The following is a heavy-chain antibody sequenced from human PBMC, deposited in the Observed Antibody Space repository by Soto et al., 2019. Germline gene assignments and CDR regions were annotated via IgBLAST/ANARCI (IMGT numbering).Heavy chain of an antibody. D-gene: IGHD6-13*01. CDR1: GGTLSSYT. CDR3: ARDRAGLAAAGVAFDI. J-gene: IGHJ3*02. CDR2: IIPILGIA. Sequence: ASVKVSCKASGGTLSSYTISWVRQAPGQGLEWMGRIIPILGIANYAQKFQGRVTITADKSTSTAYMELSSPRSEVTAVYYCARDRAGLAAAGVAFDIWGQGTMVTVSS. V-gene: IGHV1-69*04.